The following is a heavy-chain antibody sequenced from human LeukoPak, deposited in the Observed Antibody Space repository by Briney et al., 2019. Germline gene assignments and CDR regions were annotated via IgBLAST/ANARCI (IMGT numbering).Heavy chain of an antibody. CDR3: ARRGTYYDILTGYSYYFDY. CDR1: GFPFSNAW. V-gene: IGHV3-74*01. CDR2: INSDGSST. D-gene: IGHD3-9*01. J-gene: IGHJ4*02. Sequence: GGSLRLSCAASGFPFSNAWMHWVRQAPGKGLVWVSRINSDGSSTSYADSVKGRFTISRDNAKNSLYLQMNSLRAEDTAVYYCARRGTYYDILTGYSYYFDYWGQGTLVTVSS.